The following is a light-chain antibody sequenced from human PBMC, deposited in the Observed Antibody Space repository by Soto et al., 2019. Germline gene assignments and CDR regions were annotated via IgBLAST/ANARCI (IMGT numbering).Light chain of an antibody. J-gene: IGLJ2*01. CDR1: NSNIGSNT. Sequence: QSVLTQPPSASGTPGQRVTISCSGSNSNIGSNTVNWYQQLPGTAPKLLIYSNNQRPSGVPGRFSDSKSGTSASLAISGLQSEDEADYYCSSYTSSSTLVFGGGTKLTVL. CDR2: SNN. CDR3: SSYTSSSTLV. V-gene: IGLV1-44*01.